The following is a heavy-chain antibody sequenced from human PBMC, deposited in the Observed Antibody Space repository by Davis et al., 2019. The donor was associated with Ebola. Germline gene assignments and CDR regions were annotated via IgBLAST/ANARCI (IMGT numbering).Heavy chain of an antibody. CDR1: GYTFTSYD. J-gene: IGHJ2*01. CDR3: ARRGGIYGDYVGRGFDWYFDL. Sequence: ASVKVSCKASGYTFTSYDINWVRQATGQGLEWMGWMNPNSGNTGYAQKFQGRVTMTRNTSISTAYMELSSLRSEDTAVYYCARRGGIYGDYVGRGFDWYFDLWGRGTLVTVSS. V-gene: IGHV1-8*01. D-gene: IGHD4-17*01. CDR2: MNPNSGNT.